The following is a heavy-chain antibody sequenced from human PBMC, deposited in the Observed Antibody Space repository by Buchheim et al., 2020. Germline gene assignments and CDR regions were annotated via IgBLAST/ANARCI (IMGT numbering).Heavy chain of an antibody. CDR2: MKSIADGGTT. D-gene: IGHD3-16*02. CDR1: GFTFRNVW. Sequence: DVQLVESGGGLVKPGGSLRLSCAASGFTFRNVWMSWVRQTPGKGLEWVGRMKSIADGGTTDYAAPVKGRFTIFRDDFKNMLCLQMNSLRTEDTAVYYCATEPYVWGNYRYSTNDYWGQG. CDR3: ATEPYVWGNYRYSTNDY. J-gene: IGHJ4*02. V-gene: IGHV3-15*01.